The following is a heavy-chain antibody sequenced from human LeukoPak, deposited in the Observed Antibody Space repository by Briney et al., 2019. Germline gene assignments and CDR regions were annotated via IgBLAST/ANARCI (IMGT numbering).Heavy chain of an antibody. CDR2: ISSSSSYI. D-gene: IGHD1-20*01. CDR1: GFSFSSYA. V-gene: IGHV3-21*01. J-gene: IGHJ4*02. CDR3: ARGVTLNLPSVDY. Sequence: GGSLRLSCAASGFSFSSYAMTWVRQAPGKGLEWVSSISSSSSYIYYADSVKGRFTISRDNAKNSLYLQMNSLRAEDTAVYYCARGVTLNLPSVDYWGQGTLVTVSS.